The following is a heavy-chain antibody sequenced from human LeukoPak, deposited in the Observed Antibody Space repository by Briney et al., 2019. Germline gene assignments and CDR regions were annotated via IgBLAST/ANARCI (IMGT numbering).Heavy chain of an antibody. J-gene: IGHJ4*02. Sequence: NSSETLSLTCAVYGGSFSGYYWSWIRQPPGKGLEWIGEINHSGSTNYNPSLKSRVTISIDTSKNQFSLKLSSVTAADTAVYYCARYDFWSGSIDYWGQGTLVTVSS. D-gene: IGHD3-3*01. CDR1: GGSFSGYY. V-gene: IGHV4-34*01. CDR2: INHSGST. CDR3: ARYDFWSGSIDY.